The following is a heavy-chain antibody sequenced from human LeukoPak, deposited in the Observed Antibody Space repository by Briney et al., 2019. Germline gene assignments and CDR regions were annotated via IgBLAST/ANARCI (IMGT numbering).Heavy chain of an antibody. D-gene: IGHD3-10*01. V-gene: IGHV3-21*01. CDR1: GFTFHNYS. J-gene: IGHJ4*02. Sequence: PGGSLRLSCAASGFTFHNYSMNWVRQAPGKRLEWVSSSSSSGTHIYYADSVKGRFTISRDNAKNSLFLQMSSLRGEDTAVYYCARDNVQAGSPKFWGQGTLVTVSS. CDR2: SSSSGTHI. CDR3: ARDNVQAGSPKF.